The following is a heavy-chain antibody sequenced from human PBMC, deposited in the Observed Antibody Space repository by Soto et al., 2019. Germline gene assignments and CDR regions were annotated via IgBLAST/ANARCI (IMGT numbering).Heavy chain of an antibody. CDR2: ITGSGDRT. V-gene: IGHV3-23*01. J-gene: IGHJ5*01. CDR1: GFTFSNYA. Sequence: VQLLESGGGLVQPGGSLRLSCAASGFTFSNYALSWVRQAPGKGLEWVSAITGSGDRTYYADSVKGRFTVSRDNSKNTLSLEMNSLSAEDTALYYCAKGLGSGSYAASDSWGQGTLVTVSS. CDR3: AKGLGSGSYAASDS. D-gene: IGHD1-26*01.